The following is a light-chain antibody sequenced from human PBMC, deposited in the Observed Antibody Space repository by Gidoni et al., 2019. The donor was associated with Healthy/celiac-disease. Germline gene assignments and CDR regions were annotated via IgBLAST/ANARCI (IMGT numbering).Light chain of an antibody. CDR3: QQSSNWWT. Sequence: EAVLTHTPATLSLSPGERATISCRASQSLSSYLAWYQQKPGQAPRLLIYDASNRATGIPARLSGSGSGTDFTLTINRLEPEDFAVYYCQQSSNWWTFGQGTKVEIK. CDR1: QSLSSY. J-gene: IGKJ1*01. CDR2: DAS. V-gene: IGKV3-11*01.